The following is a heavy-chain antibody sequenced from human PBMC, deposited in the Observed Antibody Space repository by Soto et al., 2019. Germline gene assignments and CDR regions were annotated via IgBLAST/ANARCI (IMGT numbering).Heavy chain of an antibody. D-gene: IGHD3-10*01. Sequence: ALVKVSCKASGYTFTSYGISWVRQAPGQGLEWMGWISAYNGNTNYAQKLQGRVTMTTDTSTSTAYMELRSLRSDDTAVYYCARDSRITMVRGVIGYWGQGTLVTVSS. CDR1: GYTFTSYG. J-gene: IGHJ4*02. V-gene: IGHV1-18*01. CDR2: ISAYNGNT. CDR3: ARDSRITMVRGVIGY.